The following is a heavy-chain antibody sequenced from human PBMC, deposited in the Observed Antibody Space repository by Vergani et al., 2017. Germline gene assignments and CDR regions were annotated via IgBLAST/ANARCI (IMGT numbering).Heavy chain of an antibody. Sequence: EVQLVESGGGLVQPGGSLRLSCAASGFTFSSYEMNWVRQAPGKGLEWVSYISTSGSTIYYADSVQGRFTISRDNANNSLYLQMNSLRAEDTAVYYCARDRGYDFWSGYYDPWYFDLWGRGTLVTVSS. D-gene: IGHD3-3*01. J-gene: IGHJ2*01. CDR1: GFTFSSYE. CDR3: ARDRGYDFWSGYYDPWYFDL. V-gene: IGHV3-48*03. CDR2: ISTSGSTI.